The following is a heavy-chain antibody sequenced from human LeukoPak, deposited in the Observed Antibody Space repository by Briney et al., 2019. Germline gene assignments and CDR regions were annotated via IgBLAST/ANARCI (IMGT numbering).Heavy chain of an antibody. V-gene: IGHV3-20*04. J-gene: IGHJ5*02. CDR2: INWNGGST. Sequence: GGSLRLSCAASGFTFDDYGMSWVRQAPGKGLEWVSGINWNGGSTGYADSVEGRVTISRDNAKNSLYLQMNSLRAEDTAVYFCAKELYPGEAYHDFWSGNSWGQGTLVTVSS. CDR3: AKELYPGEAYHDFWSGNS. CDR1: GFTFDDYG. D-gene: IGHD3-3*01.